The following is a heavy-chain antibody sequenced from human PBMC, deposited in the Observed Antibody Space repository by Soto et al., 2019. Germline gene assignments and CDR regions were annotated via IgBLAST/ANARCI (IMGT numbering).Heavy chain of an antibody. CDR3: ATSTVAAEYFQH. CDR1: GFTFSSYS. CDR2: ISRSSSYI. J-gene: IGHJ1*01. D-gene: IGHD2-15*01. V-gene: IGHV3-21*01. Sequence: GGSLRLSCAASGFTFSSYSMNWVRQAPGKGLEWVSSISRSSSYIYYADSVKGRFTISRDNAKNSLYLQMNSLRAEDTAVYYCATSTVAAEYFQHWCQGTFVTISS.